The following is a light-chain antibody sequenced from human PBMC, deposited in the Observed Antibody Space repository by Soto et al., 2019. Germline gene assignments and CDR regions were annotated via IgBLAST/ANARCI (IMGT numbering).Light chain of an antibody. Sequence: EIVLTQSPGTLSLSPGERATLSCRASQSVSSSYLAWYQQKPGQAPRLLIYGASSRATGIPDRFSGSGSGTDFTLTISRLEPEDFALYYWQQYATSPLTFGGGTKVDIK. CDR3: QQYATSPLT. CDR1: QSVSSSY. J-gene: IGKJ4*01. V-gene: IGKV3-20*01. CDR2: GAS.